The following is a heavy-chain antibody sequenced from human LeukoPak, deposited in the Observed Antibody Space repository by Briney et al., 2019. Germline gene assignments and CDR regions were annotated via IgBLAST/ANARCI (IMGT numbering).Heavy chain of an antibody. J-gene: IGHJ6*02. V-gene: IGHV3-66*02. Sequence: GGSLRLCCAASGFTVSSNYMSWVRQAPGKGLEWVSVIYSGGSTYYADSVKGRFTISRDNSKNTLYLQMNSLRAEDTAVYYCARGGVAAAGMDMDVWGQGTTVTVSS. D-gene: IGHD6-13*01. CDR1: GFTVSSNY. CDR2: IYSGGST. CDR3: ARGGVAAAGMDMDV.